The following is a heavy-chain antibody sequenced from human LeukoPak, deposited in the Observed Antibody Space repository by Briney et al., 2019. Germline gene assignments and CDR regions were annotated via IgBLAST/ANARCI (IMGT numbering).Heavy chain of an antibody. CDR1: GFTFTNAW. D-gene: IGHD6-13*01. J-gene: IGHJ4*02. Sequence: PGGSLRLSCAASGFTFTNAWMSWVRQAPGKGLEWVGRIKSKTDGGATDYAAPVKGRFTISRDDSRDTLYLQMSSLKAEDTAVYYCTTERGTASWYEYYFDNWGQGILVTVAS. CDR3: TTERGTASWYEYYFDN. V-gene: IGHV3-15*01. CDR2: IKSKTDGGAT.